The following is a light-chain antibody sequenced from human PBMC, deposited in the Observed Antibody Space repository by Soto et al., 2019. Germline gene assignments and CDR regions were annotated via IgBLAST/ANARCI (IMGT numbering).Light chain of an antibody. CDR2: DAS. CDR3: QQRSKWPPLT. Sequence: EIVLTQSPATLSLSPGETATLSCRASQAIISSLAWYQQKPGQAPRLLIYDASNRATGVPARFSGGGSGTDFTLTISSLEPEDFAVYYCQQRSKWPPLTFGGGTKVEIK. CDR1: QAIISS. V-gene: IGKV3-11*01. J-gene: IGKJ4*01.